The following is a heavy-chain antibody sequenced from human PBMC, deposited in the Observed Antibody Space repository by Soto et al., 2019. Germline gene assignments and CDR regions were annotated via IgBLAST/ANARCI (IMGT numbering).Heavy chain of an antibody. D-gene: IGHD3-3*01. Sequence: SATLSLPGTVSGGSIRTTGLYGIWIRQHPGKGLEGIAYIYRSGSTYDNPSLKSQDARPVDTSSNQFSLSLSSVTAADTAVYYCARLTLADRSMIFGLLLGTMDVWGPGTSVTISS. J-gene: IGHJ6*02. CDR2: IYRSGST. V-gene: IGHV4-31*01. CDR1: GGSIRTTGLY. CDR3: ARLTLADRSMIFGLLLGTMDV.